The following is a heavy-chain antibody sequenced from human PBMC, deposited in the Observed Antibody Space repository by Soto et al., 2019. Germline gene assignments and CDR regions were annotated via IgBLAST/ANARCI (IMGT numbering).Heavy chain of an antibody. V-gene: IGHV4-31*03. CDR2: IYYSGST. Sequence: SETLCLTCTVSGGSISSGGYYWSWIRQHPGKGLEWIGYIYYSGSTYYNPSLKSRVTISVDTSKNQFSLKLSSVTAADTAVYYCARLNAVAGTRQIYYFDYWGQGTLVTVSS. CDR1: GGSISSGGYY. J-gene: IGHJ4*02. CDR3: ARLNAVAGTRQIYYFDY. D-gene: IGHD6-19*01.